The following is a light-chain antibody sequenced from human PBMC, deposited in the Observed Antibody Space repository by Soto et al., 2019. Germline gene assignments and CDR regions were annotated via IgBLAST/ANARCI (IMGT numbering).Light chain of an antibody. Sequence: DIQMTQSPSSLSASVGDRVTITCQASQDISNYLNWYQQKPGKAPKLLIYDASNLETGVPSRFSGSESGTDFTVTISNLQPEDIATYYCQQYDNLPPLTFGGGTKVEIK. CDR2: DAS. J-gene: IGKJ4*01. CDR3: QQYDNLPPLT. CDR1: QDISNY. V-gene: IGKV1-33*01.